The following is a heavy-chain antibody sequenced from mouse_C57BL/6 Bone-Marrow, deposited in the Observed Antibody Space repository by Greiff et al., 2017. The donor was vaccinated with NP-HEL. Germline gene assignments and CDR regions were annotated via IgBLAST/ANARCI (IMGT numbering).Heavy chain of an antibody. D-gene: IGHD1-1*02. V-gene: IGHV1-64*01. CDR3: ARNGLRPAWFAY. CDR2: IHPNSGST. CDR1: GYTFTSYW. Sequence: QVQLQQPGAELVKPGASVKLSCKASGYTFTSYWMPWVKQRPGQGLEWIGMIHPNSGSTNYNEKFKSKATLTVDKSSSTAYMQLSSLTSEDSAVYYCARNGLRPAWFAYWGQGTLVTVSA. J-gene: IGHJ3*01.